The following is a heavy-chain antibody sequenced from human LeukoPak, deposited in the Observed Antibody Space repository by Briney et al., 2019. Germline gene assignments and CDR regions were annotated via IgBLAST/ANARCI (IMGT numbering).Heavy chain of an antibody. CDR2: INFNGGAT. CDR1: GFSFDDYG. V-gene: IGHV3-20*04. CDR3: AKVNIVLMVYATYYFDY. J-gene: IGHJ4*02. Sequence: PGGSLRLSCAASGFSFDDYGMSWVRQAPGQGLEWVSGINFNGGATGYAESVKGRFTISRDNAKNSLYLQMNSLRAEDTAVYYCAKVNIVLMVYATYYFDYWGQGTLVTVSS. D-gene: IGHD2-8*01.